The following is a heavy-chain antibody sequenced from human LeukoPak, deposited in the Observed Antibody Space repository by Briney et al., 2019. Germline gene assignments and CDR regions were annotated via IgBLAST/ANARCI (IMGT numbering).Heavy chain of an antibody. V-gene: IGHV4-30-2*01. Sequence: SETLSLTCAVSGSSLSSAYWWSWIRQPPGKGLEWIGYIYHSGSTYYNPSLKSRVTISVDRSKNQFSLKLSSVTAADTAVYYCARSKQGFGELPAFDYWGQGTLVTVSS. J-gene: IGHJ4*02. CDR1: GSSLSSAYW. D-gene: IGHD3-10*01. CDR2: IYHSGST. CDR3: ARSKQGFGELPAFDY.